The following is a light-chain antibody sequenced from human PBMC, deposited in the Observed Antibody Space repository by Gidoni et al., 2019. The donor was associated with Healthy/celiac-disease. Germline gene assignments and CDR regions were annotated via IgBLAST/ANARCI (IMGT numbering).Light chain of an antibody. CDR3: SSYTSRSTL. CDR2: DVS. J-gene: IGLJ2*01. CDR1: SSDVGGYNY. V-gene: IGLV2-14*03. Sequence: QSALTQPASVSGSPGQSITISCTGTSSDVGGYNYVSWYQQHPGKAPKLMIYDVSNRPSGVSKRFSGSKSGNTASLTISGLQAEDEADYYCSSYTSRSTLFGGGTKLTVL.